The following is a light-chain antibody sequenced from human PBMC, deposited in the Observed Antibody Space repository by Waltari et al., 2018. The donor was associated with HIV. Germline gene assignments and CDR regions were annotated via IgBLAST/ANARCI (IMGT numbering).Light chain of an antibody. CDR1: SSNIGAGSD. J-gene: IGLJ3*02. CDR2: ENN. V-gene: IGLV1-40*01. Sequence: QSVLTPPPSVSGAPGPRVTIQCTGRSSNIGAGSDVHWYQQLPGTSPKLLIYENNNRPSGVPDRVSGSKAGTSSALAITGLQAWDEADYYCQSYDSGLRVFGGGTKLTVL. CDR3: QSYDSGLRV.